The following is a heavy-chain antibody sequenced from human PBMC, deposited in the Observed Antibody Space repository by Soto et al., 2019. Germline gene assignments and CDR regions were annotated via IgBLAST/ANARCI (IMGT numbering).Heavy chain of an antibody. V-gene: IGHV3-30-3*01. Sequence: PGGSLRLSCAASGFTFSSYAMHWVRQAPGKGLEWVAVISYDGSNKYYADSVKGRFTISRDNSKNTLYLQMNSLRAEDTAVYYCARDSVEQSFLGLFDYWGQGTLVTVSS. CDR3: ARDSVEQSFLGLFDY. D-gene: IGHD6-19*01. J-gene: IGHJ4*02. CDR2: ISYDGSNK. CDR1: GFTFSSYA.